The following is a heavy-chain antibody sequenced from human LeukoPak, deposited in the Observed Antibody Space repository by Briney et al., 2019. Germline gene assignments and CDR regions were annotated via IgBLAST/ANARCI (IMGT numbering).Heavy chain of an antibody. Sequence: PGGSLRLSCAASGFTFSSYGMHWVRQAPGKGLEWVAVIWYDGSNKYYADPVKGRFTISRDNSKNTLYLQMNSLRAEDTAVYYCARDDHAAAGTNYWGQGTLVTVSS. CDR2: IWYDGSNK. CDR1: GFTFSSYG. J-gene: IGHJ4*02. D-gene: IGHD6-13*01. CDR3: ARDDHAAAGTNY. V-gene: IGHV3-33*01.